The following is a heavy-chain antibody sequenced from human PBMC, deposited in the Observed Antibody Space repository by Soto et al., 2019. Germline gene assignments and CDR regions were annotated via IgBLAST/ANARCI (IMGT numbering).Heavy chain of an antibody. CDR3: ARGWETVGATTPFAY. Sequence: QVQLVQSGAEVKKPGSSVKVSCKASGGTFSSYAINWVRQAPGQGLEWMGGNIPIFGTAKYAQKFQGRVKITADKSTSTAYMEVRSLRSEDTAVYYCARGWETVGATTPFAYWGQGTLVTVSS. CDR1: GGTFSSYA. V-gene: IGHV1-69*06. CDR2: NIPIFGTA. J-gene: IGHJ4*02. D-gene: IGHD1-26*01.